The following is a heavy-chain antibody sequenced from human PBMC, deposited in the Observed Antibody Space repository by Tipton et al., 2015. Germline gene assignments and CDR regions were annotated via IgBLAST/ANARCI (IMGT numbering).Heavy chain of an antibody. Sequence: SLRLSCTASGSTFSSYGMHWVRQAPGKGLEWVAVIWYDGSNKFYGDSVKGRFTISRDNSKNTLYLQMNSLRAEDTAVYYCARGGYSDHDFDYWGQGTLVTVSS. CDR1: GSTFSSYG. CDR3: ARGGYSDHDFDY. V-gene: IGHV3-33*01. D-gene: IGHD5-18*01. J-gene: IGHJ4*02. CDR2: IWYDGSNK.